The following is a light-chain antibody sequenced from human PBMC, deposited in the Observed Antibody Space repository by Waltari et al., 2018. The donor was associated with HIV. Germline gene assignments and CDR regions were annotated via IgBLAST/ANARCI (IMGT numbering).Light chain of an antibody. V-gene: IGLV1-47*01. CDR2: RDK. CDR3: AAWDDSLRSSYV. J-gene: IGLJ1*01. Sequence: QSVLTQPPSASGTPGQRVIISCSGSSFNIGRNFVTWYQQLPGTAPKALIFRDKQRPAVVPDRFSGSKSGASASLVISGLRSEDEADYYCAAWDDSLRSSYVFGPGTKVTVL. CDR1: SFNIGRNF.